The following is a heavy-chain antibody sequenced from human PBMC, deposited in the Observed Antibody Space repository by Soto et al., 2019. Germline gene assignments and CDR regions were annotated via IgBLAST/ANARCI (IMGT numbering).Heavy chain of an antibody. D-gene: IGHD2-2*01. Sequence: GGSLRLSCAASGFTFSDYYMSWIRQAPGKGLEWVSYIRSTDNARYYANSVKGRFTISRDNAKNSLYLQMNSLRAEDTAVYYCARGNALYDYWGQGALVTVSS. J-gene: IGHJ4*02. CDR3: ARGNALYDY. V-gene: IGHV3-11*01. CDR2: IRSTDNAR. CDR1: GFTFSDYY.